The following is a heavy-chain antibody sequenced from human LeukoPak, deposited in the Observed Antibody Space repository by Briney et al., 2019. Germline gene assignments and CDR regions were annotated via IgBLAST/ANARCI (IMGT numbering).Heavy chain of an antibody. J-gene: IGHJ6*02. CDR3: ARGASTTVTTEDPLYGMDV. CDR2: XXXXXST. CDR1: GGSFSGYY. Sequence: PSETLSLTCAVYGGSFSGYYWSWIRQPPGKGLXXXXXXXXXXSTNYNPSLKSRVTISVDTSKNQFSLKLSSVTAAATAVYYCARGASTTVTTEDPLYGMDVWGQGTMVTVSS. V-gene: IGHV4-34*01. D-gene: IGHD4-17*01.